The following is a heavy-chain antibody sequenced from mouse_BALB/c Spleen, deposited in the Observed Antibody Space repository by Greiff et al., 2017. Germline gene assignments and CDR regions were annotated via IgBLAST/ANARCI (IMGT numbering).Heavy chain of an antibody. Sequence: LVESGAELVKPGASVKLSCTASGFNIKDTYMHWVKQRPEQGLEWIGRIDPANGNTKYDPKFQGKATITADTSSNTAYLQLSSLTSEDTAVYYCARGGWLAIAYWGQGTLVTVSA. CDR2: IDPANGNT. J-gene: IGHJ3*01. V-gene: IGHV14-3*02. CDR3: ARGGWLAIAY. CDR1: GFNIKDTY. D-gene: IGHD6-1*01.